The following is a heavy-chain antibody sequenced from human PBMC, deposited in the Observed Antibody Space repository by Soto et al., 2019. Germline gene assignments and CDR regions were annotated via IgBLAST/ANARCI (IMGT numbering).Heavy chain of an antibody. CDR3: AKWVGATSDNWFDP. CDR1: GFTFSSYA. D-gene: IGHD1-26*01. V-gene: IGHV3-23*01. CDR2: ISGSGGST. Sequence: HPGGSLSLSCAASGFTFSSYAMSWVRQAPGKGLERVSAISGSGGSTYYADSVKGRFTISRDNSKNTLYLQMNSLRAEDTAVYYCAKWVGATSDNWFDPWGQGTLVTVSS. J-gene: IGHJ5*02.